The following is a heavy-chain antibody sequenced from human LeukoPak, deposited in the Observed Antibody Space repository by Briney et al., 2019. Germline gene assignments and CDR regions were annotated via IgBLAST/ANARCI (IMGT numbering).Heavy chain of an antibody. V-gene: IGHV1-69*13. CDR2: IIPIFGTA. CDR3: ARDRRGYSYGQTNDAFDI. J-gene: IGHJ3*02. CDR1: GGTFSSYA. Sequence: SVKVSCKASGGTFSSYAISWVRQAPGQGLEWMGGIIPIFGTANYAQKFQGRVTITADESTSTAYMELSSLRSEDTAVYYCARDRRGYSYGQTNDAFDIWGQGTMVTVSS. D-gene: IGHD5-18*01.